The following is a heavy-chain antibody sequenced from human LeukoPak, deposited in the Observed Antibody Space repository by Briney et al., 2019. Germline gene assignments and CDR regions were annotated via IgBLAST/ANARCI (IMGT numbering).Heavy chain of an antibody. Sequence: GGSLRLSCAASGFTFSSYAMSWVRQAPGKGLEWVSAISGSGGSIYYADSVKGRFTISRDNSKNTLYLQMNSLRAEDTAVYYCAKGIGNVVVVPAAPNDYWGQGTLVTVSS. CDR2: ISGSGGSI. CDR3: AKGIGNVVVVPAAPNDY. J-gene: IGHJ4*02. V-gene: IGHV3-23*01. D-gene: IGHD2-2*01. CDR1: GFTFSSYA.